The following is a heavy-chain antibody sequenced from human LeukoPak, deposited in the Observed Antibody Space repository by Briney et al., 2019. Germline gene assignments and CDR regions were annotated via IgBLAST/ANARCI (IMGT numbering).Heavy chain of an antibody. Sequence: PGGSLRLSCAASGFTFSNAWMSWVRQAPGKGLEWVGSIKSKTDGGTTDYAAPVKGRFTISRDDSKNTLYLQMNSLKTEVTAVYYCTTNYYDSSGYYWMIAFDIWGQGTMVTVSS. V-gene: IGHV3-15*01. CDR3: TTNYYDSSGYYWMIAFDI. D-gene: IGHD3-22*01. J-gene: IGHJ3*02. CDR1: GFTFSNAW. CDR2: IKSKTDGGTT.